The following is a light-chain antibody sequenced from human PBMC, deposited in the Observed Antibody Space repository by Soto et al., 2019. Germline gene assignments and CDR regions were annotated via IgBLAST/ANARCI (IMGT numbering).Light chain of an antibody. CDR1: SSDVGRYDY. J-gene: IGLJ1*01. V-gene: IGLV2-11*01. CDR2: DVT. CDR3: TSFSSSTSLYV. Sequence: QSVLTQPRSVSASPGQSVTISCTGTSSDVGRYDYVSWYQQHPGKAPKLIVYDVTERPSGVPDRFSGSKSGNTASLTISGSQAEDEADYSCTSFSSSTSLYVFGTGTKV.